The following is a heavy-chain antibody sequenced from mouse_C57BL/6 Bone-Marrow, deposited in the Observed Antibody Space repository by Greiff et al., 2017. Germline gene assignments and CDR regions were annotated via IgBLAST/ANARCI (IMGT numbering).Heavy chain of an antibody. CDR3: TRDGNYYGSSYYFDY. D-gene: IGHD1-1*01. J-gene: IGHJ2*01. CDR2: IDPETGGT. Sequence: VQLQQSGAELVRPGASVTLSCKASGYTFTDYEMHWVKQTPVHGLEWIGAIDPETGGTAYNQTFKGKAILTADKSSSTAYMELRSLTSEDSAVDYGTRDGNYYGSSYYFDYWGQGTTLTVSS. CDR1: GYTFTDYE. V-gene: IGHV1-15*01.